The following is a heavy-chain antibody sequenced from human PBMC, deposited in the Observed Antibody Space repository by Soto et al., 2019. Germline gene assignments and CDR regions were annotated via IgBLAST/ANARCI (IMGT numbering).Heavy chain of an antibody. CDR3: ARRGPGTCFHY. J-gene: IGHJ4*02. CDR1: GFTFDIYA. V-gene: IGHV3-23*01. CDR2: ISGSGGGT. D-gene: IGHD6-13*01. Sequence: GGSVRLSCAASGFTFDIYAMSWVRQAQGKGLEWVSAISGSGGGTYYADSVKGRFTISRDNSNNTLYLQMSSLRAEDTAVYYFARRGPGTCFHYSGPAPLATV.